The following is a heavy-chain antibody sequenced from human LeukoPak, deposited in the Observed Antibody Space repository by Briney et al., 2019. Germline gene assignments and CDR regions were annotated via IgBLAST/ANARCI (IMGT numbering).Heavy chain of an antibody. Sequence: PGGSLRLYCAASGITFSNYGMNWVRQAPGKGLEWVSFVSSSGSYIFYADSVKGRFTISRDNSKNTLYLQMNSLRAEDTAVYYCAKVGVGFGELLFPYYFDYWGQGTLVTVSS. J-gene: IGHJ4*02. CDR1: GITFSNYG. D-gene: IGHD3-10*01. CDR3: AKVGVGFGELLFPYYFDY. CDR2: VSSSGSYI. V-gene: IGHV3-21*01.